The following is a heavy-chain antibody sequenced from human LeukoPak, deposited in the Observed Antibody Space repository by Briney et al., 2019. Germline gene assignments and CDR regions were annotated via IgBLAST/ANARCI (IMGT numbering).Heavy chain of an antibody. Sequence: ASVKVSCKASGYTFSSYGFSWVRQAPGQGLEWMGWINAYNGNTNYAQNLQGRVTMTTDTSTSTAYMELRSMRSDDTAVYYCARRQGTTLNFDYWGQGTLVTVSS. CDR1: GYTFSSYG. V-gene: IGHV1-18*01. CDR2: INAYNGNT. D-gene: IGHD1-1*01. J-gene: IGHJ4*02. CDR3: ARRQGTTLNFDY.